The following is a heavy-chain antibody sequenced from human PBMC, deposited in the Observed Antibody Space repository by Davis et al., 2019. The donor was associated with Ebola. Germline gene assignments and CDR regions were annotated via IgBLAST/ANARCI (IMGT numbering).Heavy chain of an antibody. V-gene: IGHV1-18*01. Sequence: AASVKVSCKASGYTFTRYGISWVRQAPGQGLEWMGWISAFNGNAEYAQELQGRVAMTTDTSTTTAYMELRSLRSDDTAVYYCARVISIILVGPFDYWGQGTLVTVSS. J-gene: IGHJ4*02. D-gene: IGHD3-22*01. CDR1: GYTFTRYG. CDR2: ISAFNGNA. CDR3: ARVISIILVGPFDY.